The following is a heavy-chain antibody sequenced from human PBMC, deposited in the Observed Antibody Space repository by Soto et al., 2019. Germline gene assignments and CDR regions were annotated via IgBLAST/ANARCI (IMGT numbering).Heavy chain of an antibody. V-gene: IGHV5-51*01. CDR3: ARLSGCSSTSCYTHMDV. D-gene: IGHD2-2*02. CDR1: GYSFTSYW. CDR2: IYPGDSDT. J-gene: IGHJ6*02. Sequence: PGESLMISCKGAGYSFTSYWNGWVRQMPGKGLEGVGIIYPGDSDTRYRPSFQGQVTISADKSISTAYLQWSSLTASATAMYCCARLSGCSSTSCYTHMDVWGQGTTVTVSS.